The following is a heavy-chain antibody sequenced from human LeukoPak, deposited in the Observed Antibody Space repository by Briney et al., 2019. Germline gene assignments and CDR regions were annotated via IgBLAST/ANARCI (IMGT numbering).Heavy chain of an antibody. D-gene: IGHD3-9*01. J-gene: IGHJ3*02. CDR3: ARYFDWLYDAFDI. V-gene: IGHV3-48*01. Sequence: PGGSLRLSCAASGFTFSSYTMNWVRQAPGEGLEWVSYIGSTSSTIYYADSVKGRFTISRDNAKNSLYLQMNSLRAEDTAVYYCARYFDWLYDAFDIWGQGTMVTVSS. CDR1: GFTFSSYT. CDR2: IGSTSSTI.